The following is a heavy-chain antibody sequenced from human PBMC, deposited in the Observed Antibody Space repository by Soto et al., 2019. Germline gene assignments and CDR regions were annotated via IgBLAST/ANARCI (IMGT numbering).Heavy chain of an antibody. D-gene: IGHD2-15*01. Sequence: QITLKESGPTLVKPTQTLTLTCSCSGFSISADGVGVGWIRQPPGKALEWLAILYWDDDKRYSPSLNSRLTITKDTPRNQVVLTMTNVDPVDTATYYCAHSRRRASCGGGNCYHSDPWGQGTLVTVSS. CDR2: LYWDDDK. V-gene: IGHV2-5*02. CDR1: GFSISADGVG. J-gene: IGHJ5*02. CDR3: AHSRRRASCGGGNCYHSDP.